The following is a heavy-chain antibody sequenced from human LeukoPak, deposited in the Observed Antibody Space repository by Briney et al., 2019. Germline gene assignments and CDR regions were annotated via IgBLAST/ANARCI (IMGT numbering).Heavy chain of an antibody. J-gene: IGHJ4*02. CDR1: GYSFTGYY. Sequence: GASVKVSCTASGYSFTGYYMHWVRQAPGQGLEWMGWINPNSGGTNYAQKFQDRVTMTRDTSISTAYMELSRLRFDDTAVYYCARSPDILTGENFDYWGQGTLVTVSS. V-gene: IGHV1-2*02. D-gene: IGHD3-9*01. CDR3: ARSPDILTGENFDY. CDR2: INPNSGGT.